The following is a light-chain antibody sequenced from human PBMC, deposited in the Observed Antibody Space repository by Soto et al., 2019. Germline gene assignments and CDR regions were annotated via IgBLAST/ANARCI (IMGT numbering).Light chain of an antibody. Sequence: QSALTQPASVSGSPGQSITISCTGTSSDVGGYNYVSWYQQHPGKAPKLMIYDVSNRPSGVSNRVSGSKSGNTASLTISGLQAEDEADDYCSSSTSSGSYVFGTGTKVTVL. V-gene: IGLV2-14*01. CDR3: SSSTSSGSYV. CDR2: DVS. CDR1: SSDVGGYNY. J-gene: IGLJ1*01.